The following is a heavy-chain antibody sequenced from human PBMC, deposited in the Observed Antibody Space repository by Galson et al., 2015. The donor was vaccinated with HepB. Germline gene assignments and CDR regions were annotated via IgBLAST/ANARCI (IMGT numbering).Heavy chain of an antibody. V-gene: IGHV1-2*04. D-gene: IGHD5-12*01. CDR2: INPNSGGT. Sequence: SVKVSCKASGGTFSSYAISWVRQAPGQGLEWMGWINPNSGGTNYAQKFQGWVTMTRDTSISTAYMELSRLRSDDTAVYYCARDSGLRPYYYYGMDVWGQGTTVTVSS. J-gene: IGHJ6*02. CDR3: ARDSGLRPYYYYGMDV. CDR1: GGTFSSYA.